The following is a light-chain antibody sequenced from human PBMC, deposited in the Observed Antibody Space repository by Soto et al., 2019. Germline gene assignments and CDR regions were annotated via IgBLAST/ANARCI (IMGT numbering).Light chain of an antibody. CDR2: DGT. CDR1: QHISDY. J-gene: IGKJ4*01. CDR3: HQYFNPRT. Sequence: DTRLTHSPSSLSASVGDRVTITCQASQHISDYLNWYQQKPGKAPKLLIYDGTKLETGVPSRFSGSGSGTEFTFTISSLQPEDTATYYCHQYFNPRTFGGGTKV. V-gene: IGKV1-33*01.